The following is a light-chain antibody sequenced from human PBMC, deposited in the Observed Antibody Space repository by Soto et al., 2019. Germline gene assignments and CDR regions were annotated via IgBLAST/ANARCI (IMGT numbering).Light chain of an antibody. CDR1: QTVRNNY. J-gene: IGKJ1*01. CDR3: QQYGSSPET. CDR2: DAS. V-gene: IGKV3-20*01. Sequence: EFVLTPSPGTLSLSPGERATLSCRASQTVRNNYLAWYQRKPGQAPRLLIYDASSRATGIPDRFSGGGSGTDFTLTISRLEPEDFAVDYCQQYGSSPETFGQGTKVDIK.